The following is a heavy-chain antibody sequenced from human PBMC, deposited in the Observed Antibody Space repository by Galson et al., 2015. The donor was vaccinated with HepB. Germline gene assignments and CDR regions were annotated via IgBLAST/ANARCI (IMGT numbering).Heavy chain of an antibody. CDR3: ARSSYSSNWYRYNWFDP. J-gene: IGHJ5*02. CDR1: GYTFTSYG. Sequence: SVKVSCKASGYTFTSYGISWVRQAPGQGLEWMGWISAYNGNTNYAQKLQGRVTMTTDTSTSTAYMELRSLRSDDTAVYYCARSSYSSNWYRYNWFDPWGQGTLVTVSS. D-gene: IGHD6-13*01. V-gene: IGHV1-18*01. CDR2: ISAYNGNT.